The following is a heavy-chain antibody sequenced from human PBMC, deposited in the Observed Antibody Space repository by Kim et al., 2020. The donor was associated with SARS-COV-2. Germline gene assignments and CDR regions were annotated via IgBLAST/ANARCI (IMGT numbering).Heavy chain of an antibody. V-gene: IGHV3-7*03. Sequence: GGSLRLSCAASGFTFSSYWMSWVRQAPGKGLEWVANIKQDGSEKYYVDSVKGRFTISRDNAKNSLYLQMNSLRAEDTAVYYCARDPHPGHYDSSGYPRYYYYGMDVWGQGTTVTVSS. CDR2: IKQDGSEK. J-gene: IGHJ6*02. CDR3: ARDPHPGHYDSSGYPRYYYYGMDV. D-gene: IGHD3-22*01. CDR1: GFTFSSYW.